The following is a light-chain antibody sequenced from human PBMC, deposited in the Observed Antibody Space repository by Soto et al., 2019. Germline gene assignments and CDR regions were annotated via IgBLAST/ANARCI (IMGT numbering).Light chain of an antibody. V-gene: IGLV4-69*01. CDR2: VNSDGSH. CDR1: SGHSNYA. J-gene: IGLJ2*01. CDR3: QSWGSGIRV. Sequence: QPVLTQAPSASASLGASVKLTCSLSSGHSNYAITWHQQQAEKGPRFLMKVNSDGSHNRGDGIPERFSGSTSGAERYLPISSLQSEDEADYYCQSWGSGIRVFGGGTKLTVL.